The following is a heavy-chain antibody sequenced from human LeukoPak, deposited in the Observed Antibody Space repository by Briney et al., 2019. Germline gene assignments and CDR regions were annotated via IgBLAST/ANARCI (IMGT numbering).Heavy chain of an antibody. CDR3: ASLKSSYYFDY. Sequence: KPSETLSLTCTFSGDSITTYYWSWIRQPPGKGLERIGYIHYSGTTNYNPSLKSRVSISVDTSKNQFSLKLSSVTAADTAVYYCASLKSSYYFDYWGQGTLVTVSS. V-gene: IGHV4-59*01. CDR2: IHYSGTT. D-gene: IGHD3-22*01. CDR1: GDSITTYY. J-gene: IGHJ4*02.